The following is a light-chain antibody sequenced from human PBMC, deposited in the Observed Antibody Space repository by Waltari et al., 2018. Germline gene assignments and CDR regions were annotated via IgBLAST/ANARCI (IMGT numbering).Light chain of an antibody. V-gene: IGLV2-14*01. CDR2: DFS. Sequence: QSALTQPASVSGSPGQSITISCTETSGDIGHYKFVSWYQREPGRAPKLIVYDFSQRTSGVSNRFSGSKSGNTASLTISGLQAEDEADYYCSSYTTASSWVFGGGTKLTVL. CDR1: SGDIGHYKF. CDR3: SSYTTASSWV. J-gene: IGLJ3*02.